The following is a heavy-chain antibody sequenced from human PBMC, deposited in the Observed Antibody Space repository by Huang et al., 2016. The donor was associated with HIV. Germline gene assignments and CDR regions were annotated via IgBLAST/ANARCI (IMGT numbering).Heavy chain of an antibody. J-gene: IGHJ3*02. V-gene: IGHV4-61*01. CDR3: ARDPFPRDAFDI. CDR2: VHYSGNT. Sequence: QVQLQESGPALVKPSETLSLTCAVSGDSVTNTTYYWTWIRQPPGMGLEWVGFVHYSGNTNYNPSPKSRVTLSLDATKNQFSLTVTSVTAADTAVYYCARDPFPRDAFDIWGQGTMVIVSS. CDR1: GDSVTNTTYY.